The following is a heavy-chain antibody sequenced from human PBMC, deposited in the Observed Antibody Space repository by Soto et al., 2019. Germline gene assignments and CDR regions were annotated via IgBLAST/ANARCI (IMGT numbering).Heavy chain of an antibody. D-gene: IGHD2-15*01. J-gene: IGHJ6*03. V-gene: IGHV3-21*01. Sequence: GGSLRLSCAASGFTFSSYSMNWVRQAPGKGLEWVSSISSSSSYIYYADSVKGRFTISRENAKNSLYLQMNSLRAEDTAVYYCARVEGGTNTGGEGYCSGGSCYSPYYYMDVWGKGTTVTVSS. CDR1: GFTFSSYS. CDR3: ARVEGGTNTGGEGYCSGGSCYSPYYYMDV. CDR2: ISSSSSYI.